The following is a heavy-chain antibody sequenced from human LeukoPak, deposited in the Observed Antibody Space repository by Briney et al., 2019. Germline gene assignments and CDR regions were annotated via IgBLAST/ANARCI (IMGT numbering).Heavy chain of an antibody. V-gene: IGHV3-30*02. CDR2: TRSDGSDK. J-gene: IGHJ4*02. Sequence: GGSLRLSRVASGFIFSSYGMHWVRQAPGKGLEWVAFTRSDGSDKYYTGSVKGRFTISRDNSKNKLSLQMDSLRPEDTAVYYCGKHDSASDYWGQGTLVTVSS. CDR3: GKHDSASDY. CDR1: GFIFSSYG. D-gene: IGHD1-26*01.